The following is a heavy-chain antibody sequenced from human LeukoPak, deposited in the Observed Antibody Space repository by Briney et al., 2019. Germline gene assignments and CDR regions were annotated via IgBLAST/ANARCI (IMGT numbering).Heavy chain of an antibody. D-gene: IGHD1/OR15-1a*01. CDR1: GFTFSSYG. J-gene: IGHJ6*02. V-gene: IGHV3-30*03. CDR2: ISYDGSNK. Sequence: GRSLRLSCAASGFTFSSYGMHWVRQAPGKGLEWVAVISYDGSNKYYADSVKGRFTISRDTAKNSLYLQMNSLRAEDTAVYYCARADNWNTYYYGMDVWGQGTTVTVSS. CDR3: ARADNWNTYYYGMDV.